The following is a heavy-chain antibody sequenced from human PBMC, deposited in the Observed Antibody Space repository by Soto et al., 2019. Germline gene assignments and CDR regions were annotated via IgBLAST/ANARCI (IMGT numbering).Heavy chain of an antibody. CDR2: INHSGST. CDR3: ARGVKYSYGYYYGMDV. V-gene: IGHV4-34*01. J-gene: IGHJ6*02. D-gene: IGHD5-18*01. CDR1: GGSFSGYY. Sequence: SETLSLTCAVYGGSFSGYYWSWIRQPPGKGLEWIGEINHSGSTNYNPSLKSRVTISVDTSKNQFSLKLSSVTAADTAVYYCARGVKYSYGYYYGMDVWGQGTTVTVSS.